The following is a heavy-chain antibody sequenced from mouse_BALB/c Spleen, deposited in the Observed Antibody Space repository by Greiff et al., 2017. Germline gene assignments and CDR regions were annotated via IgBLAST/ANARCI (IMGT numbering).Heavy chain of an antibody. D-gene: IGHD2-14*01. V-gene: IGHV1S137*01. Sequence: QVQLQQSGAELVRPGASVKISCKGSGYTFTDYSMHWVKQSHAQSLEWIGVISTYYGDANYNQKFKGKATMTVDKSSSTAYMELARLTSEDSAIYYCASGGRYTCFAYWGQGTLVTVSA. J-gene: IGHJ3*01. CDR3: ASGGRYTCFAY. CDR1: GYTFTDYS. CDR2: ISTYYGDA.